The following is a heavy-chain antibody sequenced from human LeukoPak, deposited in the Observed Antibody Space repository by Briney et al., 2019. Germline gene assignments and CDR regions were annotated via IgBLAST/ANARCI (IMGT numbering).Heavy chain of an antibody. V-gene: IGHV1-46*01. D-gene: IGHD5-12*01. Sequence: ASVKVSCKASGYTFTSYYMHWVRQAHGQGLEWMGIINPSGGSTSYAQKFQGRVTMTRDTSTSTVYMELSSLRSEDTAVYYCARELRDSGYDLGHYYYYYGMDVWGKGTTVIVSS. CDR3: ARELRDSGYDLGHYYYYYGMDV. CDR1: GYTFTSYY. J-gene: IGHJ6*04. CDR2: INPSGGST.